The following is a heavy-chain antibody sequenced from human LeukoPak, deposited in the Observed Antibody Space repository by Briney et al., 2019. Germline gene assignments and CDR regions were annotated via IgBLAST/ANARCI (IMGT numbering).Heavy chain of an antibody. CDR3: AKEITYYYGSGSYYPQIPPDY. Sequence: GGSLRLSCAASGFTFSSYAMSWVRQAPGKGLEWVSAISGSGGSTYYADSVKGRFTISRDNSKITLYVQLNILSAEATAVQYCAKEITYYYGSGSYYPQIPPDYWGQGALVTVSS. D-gene: IGHD3-10*01. CDR1: GFTFSSYA. V-gene: IGHV3-23*01. J-gene: IGHJ4*02. CDR2: ISGSGGST.